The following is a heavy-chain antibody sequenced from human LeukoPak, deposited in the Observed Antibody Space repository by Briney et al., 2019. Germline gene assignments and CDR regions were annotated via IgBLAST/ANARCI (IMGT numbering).Heavy chain of an antibody. D-gene: IGHD1-14*01. V-gene: IGHV3-23*01. CDR3: ATPRDLGVFSEVDYFDY. J-gene: IGHJ4*02. CDR2: ICGRGGST. CDR1: GCTFSSYA. Sequence: GGSLRLSCAASGCTFSSYAMSWVRQAPGRGLEGVSAICGRGGSTYYEDSVKGRFTISRDNSKNTLYLQMNSLRAEDTAVYYCATPRDLGVFSEVDYFDYWGQGTLVTVSS.